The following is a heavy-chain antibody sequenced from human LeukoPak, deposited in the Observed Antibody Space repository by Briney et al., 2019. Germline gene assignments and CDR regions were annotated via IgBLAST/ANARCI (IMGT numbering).Heavy chain of an antibody. Sequence: GRSLRLSCAASGFTFSSYGMHWVRQAPGKGLEWVAVISHDGSNKYYADSVKGRFTISRDNSKNTLYLQMNSLRAEDTAVYYCAKVSVAGPNPDYWGQGTLVTVSS. CDR2: ISHDGSNK. CDR3: AKVSVAGPNPDY. CDR1: GFTFSSYG. J-gene: IGHJ4*02. V-gene: IGHV3-30*18. D-gene: IGHD6-19*01.